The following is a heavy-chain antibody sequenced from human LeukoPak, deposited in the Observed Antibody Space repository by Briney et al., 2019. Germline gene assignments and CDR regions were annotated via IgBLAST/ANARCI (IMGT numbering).Heavy chain of an antibody. CDR2: IYYSGST. J-gene: IGHJ5*02. V-gene: IGHV4-59*08. CDR3: ARRIVVVPAAQSWFDP. D-gene: IGHD2-2*01. Sequence: SETLSLTCTVSGGSISSYYWSWIRQPPGKGLEWIGYIYYSGSTNYNPSLKSRVTITVDTSKNQFSLKLSSVTAADRAVYYCARRIVVVPAAQSWFDPWGQGTLVTVSS. CDR1: GGSISSYY.